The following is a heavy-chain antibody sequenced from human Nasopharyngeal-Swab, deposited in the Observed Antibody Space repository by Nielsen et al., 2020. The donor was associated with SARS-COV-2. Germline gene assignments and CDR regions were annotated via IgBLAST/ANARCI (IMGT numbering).Heavy chain of an antibody. CDR3: AYTERWPKGRFDY. J-gene: IGHJ4*02. Sequence: WVRQAPGQGLEWMGRINPNSGGTNYAQKFQGRVTMTRDTSISTAYMELSRLRSDDTAVYYCAYTERWPKGRFDYWGQGTLVTVSS. D-gene: IGHD5-24*01. CDR2: INPNSGGT. V-gene: IGHV1-2*06.